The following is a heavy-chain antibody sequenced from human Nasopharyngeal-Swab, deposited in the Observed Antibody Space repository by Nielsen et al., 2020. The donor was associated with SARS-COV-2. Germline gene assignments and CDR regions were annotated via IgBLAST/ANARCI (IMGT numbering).Heavy chain of an antibody. CDR1: GVTFSSCS. Sequence: GGSMRLSCAASGVTFSSCSMDWGCKSSGKGLEGVSSVSSSGSYLSYADSLKGRFTISRDNVKNTLYLQMNSLRAEDTAVYYCARSRTDYGGTWYDSFDIWGQGTLVTVSS. CDR3: ARSRTDYGGTWYDSFDI. V-gene: IGHV3-21*06. D-gene: IGHD4/OR15-4a*01. CDR2: VSSSGSYL. J-gene: IGHJ3*02.